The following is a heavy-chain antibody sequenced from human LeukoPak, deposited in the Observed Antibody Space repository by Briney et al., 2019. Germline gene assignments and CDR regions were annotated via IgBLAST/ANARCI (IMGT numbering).Heavy chain of an antibody. CDR1: GFTFSSYA. CDR2: ISYDGSNK. J-gene: IGHJ4*02. V-gene: IGHV3-30-3*01. CDR3: ARGRPHGNDY. Sequence: GGSLRLSCAASGFTFSSYAMHWVRQAPGKGLEWVAVISYDGSNKYYADSVKGRFSISRDNAKNTLYLQMNSLRVEDTAVYYCARGRPHGNDYWGQGTLVNVFS. D-gene: IGHD4-23*01.